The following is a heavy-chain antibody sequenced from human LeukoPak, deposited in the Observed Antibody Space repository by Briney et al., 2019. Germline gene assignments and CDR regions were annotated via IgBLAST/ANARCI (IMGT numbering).Heavy chain of an antibody. CDR3: ARAGFRAVNDAFDI. Sequence: AAVKVSCKASGYTFTSYGISWVRQAPGQGLEWMGWISAYNGNTNYAQKLQGRATMTTDTSTSTAYMELRSLRSDDTAVYYCARAGFRAVNDAFDIWGQGTMVTVSS. D-gene: IGHD6-19*01. CDR1: GYTFTSYG. J-gene: IGHJ3*02. CDR2: ISAYNGNT. V-gene: IGHV1-18*04.